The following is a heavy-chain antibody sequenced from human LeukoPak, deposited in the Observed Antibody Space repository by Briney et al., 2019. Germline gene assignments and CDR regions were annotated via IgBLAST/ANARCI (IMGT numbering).Heavy chain of an antibody. CDR1: GFTFGDYA. CDR3: TRVDYDSSGYYLWFDY. CDR2: IRSKAYGGTT. V-gene: IGHV3-49*04. J-gene: IGHJ4*02. Sequence: GGSLILSCTASGFTFGDYAMSWVRQAPGKGLEWVGFIRSKAYGGTTEYAASVKGRFTISRDDSKSIAYLQMNSLKTEDTAVYYCTRVDYDSSGYYLWFDYWGQGTLVTVSS. D-gene: IGHD3-22*01.